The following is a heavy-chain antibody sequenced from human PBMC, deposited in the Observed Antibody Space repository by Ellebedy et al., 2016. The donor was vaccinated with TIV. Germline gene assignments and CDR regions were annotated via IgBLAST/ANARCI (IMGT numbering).Heavy chain of an antibody. V-gene: IGHV3-7*04. J-gene: IGHJ6*02. CDR1: GFTFSSYW. CDR2: IKEDGSDK. CDR3: ARGIAAAGNSRLYYYGMDV. Sequence: GGSLRLXXAASGFTFSSYWMSWVRQAPGKGPEWVANIKEDGSDKNYVDSVKGRFTISRDNAKDSLYLQMNSLRAEDTAVYYCARGIAAAGNSRLYYYGMDVWGQGTTVTVSS. D-gene: IGHD6-13*01.